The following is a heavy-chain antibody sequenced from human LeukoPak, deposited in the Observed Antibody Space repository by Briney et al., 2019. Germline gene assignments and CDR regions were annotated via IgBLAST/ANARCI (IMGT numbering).Heavy chain of an antibody. CDR2: IIPILGIA. CDR1: GGTFSSYA. V-gene: IGHV1-69*04. J-gene: IGHJ3*02. CDR3: ARDGTSPYIAVAGDGDAFDI. D-gene: IGHD6-19*01. Sequence: ASVKVSCKASGGTFSSYAISWVRQAPGQGLEWMGRIIPILGIANYAQKFQGRVTITADKSTSTAYMELSSLRSEDTAVYYCARDGTSPYIAVAGDGDAFDIWGQGTMVTVSS.